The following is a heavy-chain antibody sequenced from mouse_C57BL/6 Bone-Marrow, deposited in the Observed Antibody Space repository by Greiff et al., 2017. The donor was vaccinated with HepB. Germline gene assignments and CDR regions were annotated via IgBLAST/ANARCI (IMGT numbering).Heavy chain of an antibody. V-gene: IGHV1-26*01. CDR1: GYTFTDYY. CDR2: INPNNGGT. J-gene: IGHJ1*03. Sequence: VQLKQSGPELVKPGASVKISCKAPGYTFTDYYMNWVKQSHGKSLEWIGDINPNNGGTSYNQKFKGKATLTVDKSSSTAYMELRSLTSEDSAVYYCAPNGYDGYFDVWGTGTTVTVSS. D-gene: IGHD2-2*01. CDR3: APNGYDGYFDV.